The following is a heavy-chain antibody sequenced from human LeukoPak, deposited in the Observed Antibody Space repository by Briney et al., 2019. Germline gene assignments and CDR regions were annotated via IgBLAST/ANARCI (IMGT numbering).Heavy chain of an antibody. CDR3: ARGSDSRVYYYGMDV. J-gene: IGHJ6*02. D-gene: IGHD1-26*01. V-gene: IGHV3-33*01. CDR1: GFTFSSYG. CDR2: IWYDGSNK. Sequence: GSLRLSCAASGFTFSSYGMHWVRQAPGKGLEWVVVIWYDGSNKYYADSVKGRFTISRDNSKNTLYLQMNSLRAEDTAVYYCARGSDSRVYYYGMDVWGQGTTVTVSS.